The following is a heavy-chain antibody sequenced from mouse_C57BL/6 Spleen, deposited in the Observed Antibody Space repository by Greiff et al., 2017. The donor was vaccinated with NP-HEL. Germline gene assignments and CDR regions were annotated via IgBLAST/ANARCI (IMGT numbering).Heavy chain of an antibody. V-gene: IGHV1-26*01. J-gene: IGHJ3*01. D-gene: IGHD2-3*01. Sequence: EVQLQQSGPELVKPGASVKISCKASGYTFTDYYMNWVKQSHGKSLEWIGDINPNNGGTSYNQKFKGKATLTVDKSSSTAYMELRSLTSEDSAVYYCASGYDGYYRFAYWGQGTLVTVSA. CDR1: GYTFTDYY. CDR2: INPNNGGT. CDR3: ASGYDGYYRFAY.